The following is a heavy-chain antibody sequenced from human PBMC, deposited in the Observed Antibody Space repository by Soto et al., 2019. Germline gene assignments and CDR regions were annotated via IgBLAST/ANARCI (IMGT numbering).Heavy chain of an antibody. Sequence: PGESLKISCKGSGYTFTDYWIGWVRQMPGKGLEWMGIIYPGDSDTKYNPSFQGQVTISADKSITTTYLQWSSLKASDTAIYYCAASIFYYGMDVWGQGTTVTVSS. CDR3: AASIFYYGMDV. CDR2: IYPGDSDT. CDR1: GYTFTDYW. J-gene: IGHJ6*02. V-gene: IGHV5-51*01.